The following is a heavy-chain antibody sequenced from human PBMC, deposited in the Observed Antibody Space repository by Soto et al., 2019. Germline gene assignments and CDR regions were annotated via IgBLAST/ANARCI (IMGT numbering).Heavy chain of an antibody. CDR2: IWHDGTTK. D-gene: IGHD3-10*01. Sequence: QVQLVESGGGVVQPGRSLRLSCAASGFTFSTYGMHWVRQAPGKGLEWVAVIWHDGTTKYYADSVKGRFTISRDNSKNTRYLQMNSLRPEDTAVYYCARDYYGSGIGFFDYWGQGTLVTVSS. J-gene: IGHJ4*02. V-gene: IGHV3-33*01. CDR1: GFTFSTYG. CDR3: ARDYYGSGIGFFDY.